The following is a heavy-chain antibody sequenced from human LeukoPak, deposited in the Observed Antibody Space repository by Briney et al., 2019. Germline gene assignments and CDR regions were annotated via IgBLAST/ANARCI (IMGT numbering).Heavy chain of an antibody. CDR2: IYYSGNS. CDR1: GGSISGYY. Sequence: SETLSLTCTVSGGSISGYYWSWIRQPPGKGLEWIGYIYYSGNSNYNPSLKSRVTISVDTSKNQFSLKLSSVTAADTAVYYCARDCRGSSCQDTWGQGTLVTVSS. D-gene: IGHD2-15*01. J-gene: IGHJ4*02. V-gene: IGHV4-59*01. CDR3: ARDCRGSSCQDT.